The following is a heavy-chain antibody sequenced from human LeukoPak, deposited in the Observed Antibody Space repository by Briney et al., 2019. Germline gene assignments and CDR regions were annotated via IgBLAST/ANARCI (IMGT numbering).Heavy chain of an antibody. D-gene: IGHD5-18*01. V-gene: IGHV3-23*01. CDR1: GFTFSSYA. Sequence: PGGSLRLSCAASGFTFSSYAMSWVRQAPGKGLEWVSAISGSGGSTYYADSVKGRFTISRDNSKNTLYLQMNSLRAEDTAIYYCAKDPQYSYGSTYHDYWGQGTLVTVSS. CDR3: AKDPQYSYGSTYHDY. CDR2: ISGSGGST. J-gene: IGHJ4*02.